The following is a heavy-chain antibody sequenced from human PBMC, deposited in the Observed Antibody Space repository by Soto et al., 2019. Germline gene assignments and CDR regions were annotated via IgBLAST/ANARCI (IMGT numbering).Heavy chain of an antibody. CDR3: ARVKGQGDTYCFDY. CDR2: IYYSGTT. Sequence: PSETLSLTCTVSGDSINSGGYYWSWIRQHPGKGLEWIGYIYYSGTTYYSPSLESRTTISLDASKNKFSLKLSSVTAADTALYYCARVKGQGDTYCFDYWGQGTLGTVPQ. CDR1: GDSINSGGYY. J-gene: IGHJ4*02. D-gene: IGHD5-18*01. V-gene: IGHV4-31*03.